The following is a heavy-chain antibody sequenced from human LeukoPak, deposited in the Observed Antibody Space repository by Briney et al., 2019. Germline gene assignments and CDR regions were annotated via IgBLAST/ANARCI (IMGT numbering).Heavy chain of an antibody. CDR2: ISSSGSTI. D-gene: IGHD3-10*01. J-gene: IGHJ4*02. V-gene: IGHV3-48*03. CDR3: AGEIYGSGSYS. CDR1: GFTFSSYE. Sequence: PGGSLRLSCAASGFTFSSYEMNWVRQAPGKGLEWVSYISSSGSTIYYADSVKGRFTISRDNAKNSLYLQMNSLRAEDTAVYYCAGEIYGSGSYSWGQGTLVTVSS.